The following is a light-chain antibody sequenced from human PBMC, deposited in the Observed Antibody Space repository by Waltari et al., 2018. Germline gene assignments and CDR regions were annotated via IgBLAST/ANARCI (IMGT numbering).Light chain of an antibody. CDR3: QQFNIYPYT. V-gene: IGKV1-9*01. CDR2: SAS. Sequence: IQLTQSPSSLSASVGDRVTITCRASQGISSYLAWYQQKPGKAPKLLIYSASTLQRGVPSRFSGSGSGTDFTLTINSLQPEDFAAYYCQQFNIYPYTFGQGTKLEIK. CDR1: QGISSY. J-gene: IGKJ2*01.